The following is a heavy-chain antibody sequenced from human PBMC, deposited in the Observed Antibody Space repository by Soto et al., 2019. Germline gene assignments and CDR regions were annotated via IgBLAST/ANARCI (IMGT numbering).Heavy chain of an antibody. D-gene: IGHD6-19*01. J-gene: IGHJ4*02. V-gene: IGHV4-61*01. CDR3: ARSGSGSGWL. CDR1: GGSVSSGRYY. Sequence: SETLSLTCTVSGGSVSSGRYYWSWIRQPPGKGLEWIGYIYYSGSTKYNPSLKSRVTISVDTSKNQFSLKLSSMTAADTAVYYCARSGSGSGWLGGQGTLVTVSS. CDR2: IYYSGST.